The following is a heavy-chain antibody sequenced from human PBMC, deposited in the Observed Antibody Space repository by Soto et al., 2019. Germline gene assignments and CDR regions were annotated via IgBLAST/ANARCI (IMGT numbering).Heavy chain of an antibody. J-gene: IGHJ4*02. Sequence: ASVKVSCKASGYSFTSYDINWVRQATGQGLEWMGWMNPNSSNTGYAQKFQGRVTMTRNTSISTAYMELTSLRSDDTAVYYCARGRRSGGSCYLYWGQGTLVTVSS. V-gene: IGHV1-8*01. CDR2: MNPNSSNT. D-gene: IGHD2-15*01. CDR3: ARGRRSGGSCYLY. CDR1: GYSFTSYD.